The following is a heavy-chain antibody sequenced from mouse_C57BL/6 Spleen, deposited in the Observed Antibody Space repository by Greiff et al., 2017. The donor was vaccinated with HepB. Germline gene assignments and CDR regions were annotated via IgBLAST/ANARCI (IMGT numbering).Heavy chain of an antibody. D-gene: IGHD2-5*01. Sequence: VQLQQPGAELVKPGASVKLSCKASGYTFTSYWMHWVKQRPGQGLEWIGMIHPNSGSTNYNEKFKSKATLTVDKSSSTAYMQLSSLTSEDSAVYYCARDSNYSAWFAYWGQETLVTVSA. CDR2: IHPNSGST. J-gene: IGHJ3*01. CDR1: GYTFTSYW. CDR3: ARDSNYSAWFAY. V-gene: IGHV1-64*01.